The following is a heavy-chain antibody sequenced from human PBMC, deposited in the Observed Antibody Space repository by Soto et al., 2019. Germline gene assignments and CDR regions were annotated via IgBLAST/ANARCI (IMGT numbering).Heavy chain of an antibody. D-gene: IGHD2-2*01. CDR2: IYYSGST. J-gene: IGHJ4*02. V-gene: IGHV4-61*01. Sequence: PXATLSHSCTASGGSVSSGSDYWSWIRQPPGKGLEWIGYIYYSGSTNYNPSLKSRVTIAVHTSKNQFSLKLSSVTDAYTAVYYCASLVDRSRDGYNQAFGYCDYWGQRSLVTVSS. CDR1: GGSVSSGSDY. CDR3: ASLVDRSRDGYNQAFGYCDY.